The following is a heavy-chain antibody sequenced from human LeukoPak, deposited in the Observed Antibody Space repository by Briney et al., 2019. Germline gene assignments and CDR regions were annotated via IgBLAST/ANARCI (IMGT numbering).Heavy chain of an antibody. Sequence: PSETLSLTCTVSGGSISSGGYYWSWIRQHPGKGLEWIGYIYYSGSTYYNPSLKSRVTISVDASKNQFSLKLSSVTAADTAVYYCARDFHDYYYYYGMDVWGQGTTVTVSS. J-gene: IGHJ6*02. V-gene: IGHV4-31*03. CDR2: IYYSGST. CDR1: GGSISSGGYY. CDR3: ARDFHDYYYYYGMDV.